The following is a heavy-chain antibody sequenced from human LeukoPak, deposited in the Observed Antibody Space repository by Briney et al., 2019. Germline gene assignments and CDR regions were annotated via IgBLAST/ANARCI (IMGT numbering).Heavy chain of an antibody. CDR2: ITASGTAM. Sequence: GGSLRLSCAASGFTFSSHSMNWVRQAPGKGLEWVSHITASGTAMFYADSVKGRFTISRDNAKNSLYLQMNSLRDEDTAVYYCASSGSYRFDYWGQGTLVTVSS. CDR3: ASSGSYRFDY. V-gene: IGHV3-48*02. D-gene: IGHD1-26*01. CDR1: GFTFSSHS. J-gene: IGHJ4*02.